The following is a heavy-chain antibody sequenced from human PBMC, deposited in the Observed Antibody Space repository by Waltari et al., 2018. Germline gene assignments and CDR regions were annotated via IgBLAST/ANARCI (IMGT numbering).Heavy chain of an antibody. CDR3: AREATYYYGSGSYRTYYFDY. Sequence: QVQLQESGPGLVKPSQTLSLTCTVSGGSISSGSYYWSWIRQPAGKGLEWIGYIYTSGSTNYNPSLKSRVTISVDTSKNQFSLKLSSVTAADTAVYYCAREATYYYGSGSYRTYYFDYWGQGTLVTVSS. J-gene: IGHJ4*02. V-gene: IGHV4-61*09. CDR2: IYTSGST. CDR1: GGSISSGSYY. D-gene: IGHD3-10*01.